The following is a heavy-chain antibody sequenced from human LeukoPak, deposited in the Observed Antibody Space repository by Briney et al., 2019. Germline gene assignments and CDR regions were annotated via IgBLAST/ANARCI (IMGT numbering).Heavy chain of an antibody. J-gene: IGHJ4*02. V-gene: IGHV4-34*01. CDR1: GGSFSGYY. CDR2: VNHSGST. CDR3: ARRRTGYYYGSGGPYYFDY. Sequence: ETLSLTCAVYGGSFSGYYWSWIRQPPGKGLEWIGEVNHSGSTNYNPSLKSRVTISVYTTKNQYSLKLSSVTAADTAVYYCARRRTGYYYGSGGPYYFDYWGQGTLVTVSS. D-gene: IGHD3-10*01.